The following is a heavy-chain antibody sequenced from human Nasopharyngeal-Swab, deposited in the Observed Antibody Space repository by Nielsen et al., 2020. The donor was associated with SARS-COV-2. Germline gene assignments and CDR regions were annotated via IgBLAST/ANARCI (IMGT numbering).Heavy chain of an antibody. D-gene: IGHD3-10*01. CDR1: GYTFTDYF. Sequence: ASVKVSCKASGYTFTDYFMHWVRQAPGQGLEWMGRINPNSGDTKYAEIFRDRVTVTRDTSITTVYMELSSLRSDETAVHYCVRDDGDVPGITGSGPPGGFWGQGTLVTVSS. V-gene: IGHV1-2*06. CDR3: VRDDGDVPGITGSGPPGGF. CDR2: INPNSGDT. J-gene: IGHJ4*01.